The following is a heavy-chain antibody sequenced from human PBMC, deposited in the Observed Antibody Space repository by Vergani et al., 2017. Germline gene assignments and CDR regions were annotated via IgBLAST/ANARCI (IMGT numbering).Heavy chain of an antibody. V-gene: IGHV3-30*02. Sequence: QVQLVESGGGVVQRGGSLRLSCATSGFTLSNYDMQWIRQGPGKGMEFVAFIQFDGSNQYYADSVKGRFTLSRDLSKNTLYLQMNSLGTDDTATYYCAKHFRGWGIDYWGQGTQVIVSS. CDR2: IQFDGSNQ. J-gene: IGHJ4*02. CDR3: AKHFRGWGIDY. D-gene: IGHD3-16*01. CDR1: GFTLSNYD.